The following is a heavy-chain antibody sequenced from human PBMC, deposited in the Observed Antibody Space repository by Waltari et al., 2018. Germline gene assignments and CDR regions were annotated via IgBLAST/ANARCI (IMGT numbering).Heavy chain of an antibody. V-gene: IGHV1-18*01. CDR3: ARDDVNRSNFGGF. CDR1: GSLFSHYG. D-gene: IGHD3-16*01. Sequence: QLVQSGAEVKKPGASVKVSCTASGSLFSHYGIPWVRKAPGQGLEWMGWNNPYNGDTKYEQNLQGRVTMTTDTSTTTAYMEIRTLRSDDTAIYYCARDDVNRSNFGGFWGQGTLVTVSS. J-gene: IGHJ4*02. CDR2: NNPYNGDT.